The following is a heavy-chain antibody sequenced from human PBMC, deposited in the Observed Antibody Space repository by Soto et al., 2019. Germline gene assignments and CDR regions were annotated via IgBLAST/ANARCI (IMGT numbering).Heavy chain of an antibody. CDR2: INHSGST. Sequence: QVQLQQWGAGLLKPSETLSLTCAVYGGSFSGYYWSWIRQPPGKGLEWIGEINHSGSTNYNPSLKSRVTISVDTSKSQFSLKLSSVTAADTAVYYCARGFGVVLRFLEWFPYNWFDPWGQGTLVTVSS. CDR3: ARGFGVVLRFLEWFPYNWFDP. V-gene: IGHV4-34*01. D-gene: IGHD3-3*01. J-gene: IGHJ5*02. CDR1: GGSFSGYY.